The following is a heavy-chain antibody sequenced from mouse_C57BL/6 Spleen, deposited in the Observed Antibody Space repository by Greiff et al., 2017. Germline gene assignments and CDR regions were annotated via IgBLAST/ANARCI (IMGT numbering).Heavy chain of an antibody. Sequence: VQLQQSGAELARPGASVKLSCKASGYTFTSYGISWVKQSTGQGLEWIGEIYPRSGNTYYNEKFKGKATLTADKSSSTAYMELRSLTSEDSAVYFCARRITTVVATNGYFDVWGTGTTVTVSS. D-gene: IGHD1-1*01. V-gene: IGHV1-81*01. CDR1: GYTFTSYG. CDR2: IYPRSGNT. J-gene: IGHJ1*03. CDR3: ARRITTVVATNGYFDV.